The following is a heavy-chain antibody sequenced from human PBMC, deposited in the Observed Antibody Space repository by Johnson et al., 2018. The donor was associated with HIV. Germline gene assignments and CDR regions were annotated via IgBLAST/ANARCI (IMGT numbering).Heavy chain of an antibody. CDR1: GFTFSSYG. CDR2: ISFDGNLK. Sequence: QVQLVESGGGVVQPGRSLRLSCAASGFTFSSYGIHWVRQAPGKGPEWVAVISFDGNLKKYADSVKGRFTISRDNAKNSLYLQMNSLRAEDTALYYCAKDGKTERRYSSSSVLNAFDIWGQGTMVTVSS. V-gene: IGHV3-33*03. J-gene: IGHJ3*02. CDR3: AKDGKTERRYSSSSVLNAFDI. D-gene: IGHD6-6*01.